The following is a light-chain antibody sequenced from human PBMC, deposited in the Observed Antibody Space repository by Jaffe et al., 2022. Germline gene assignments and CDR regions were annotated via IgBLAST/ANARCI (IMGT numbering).Light chain of an antibody. CDR2: EVS. CDR1: SSDVGGYNY. V-gene: IGLV2-8*01. J-gene: IGLJ3*02. Sequence: QSALTQPPSASGSPGQSVAISCTGTSSDVGGYNYVSWYQQHPGKAPKLMIYEVSKRPSGVPDRFSGSKSGNTASLTVSGLQAEDEADYYCNSFAGSMNWVFGGGTKLTVL. CDR3: NSFAGSMNWV.